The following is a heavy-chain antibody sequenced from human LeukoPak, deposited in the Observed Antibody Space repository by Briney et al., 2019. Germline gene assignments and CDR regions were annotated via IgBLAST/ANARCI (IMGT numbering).Heavy chain of an antibody. J-gene: IGHJ6*03. Sequence: GGSLRLSCAASGFTFSGFSMHWVRQAPGKGLDYVSAISTDEVTTYYANSVKGRFTISRDNSKNTLYLQMGSLRAEDMAVYYCARGGVHCSSTSCYSYYYSMDVWGKGTTVTVSS. D-gene: IGHD2-2*02. CDR3: ARGGVHCSSTSCYSYYYSMDV. CDR1: GFTFSGFS. V-gene: IGHV3-64*01. CDR2: ISTDEVTT.